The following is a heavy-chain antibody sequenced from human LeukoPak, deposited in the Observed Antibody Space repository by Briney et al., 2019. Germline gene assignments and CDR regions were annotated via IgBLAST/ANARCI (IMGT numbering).Heavy chain of an antibody. D-gene: IGHD2-21*02. J-gene: IGHJ4*02. Sequence: ASVKISCKTSGYIFTSYYLRWVRQAPGQGLEWMGIINPSGGSTSYAQKFQGRVTVTRDTSTNTLYTELSSLRSEDTAVYYCARAGLLVGGFDYWGQGTLVTVSS. CDR2: INPSGGST. V-gene: IGHV1-46*01. CDR3: ARAGLLVGGFDY. CDR1: GYIFTSYY.